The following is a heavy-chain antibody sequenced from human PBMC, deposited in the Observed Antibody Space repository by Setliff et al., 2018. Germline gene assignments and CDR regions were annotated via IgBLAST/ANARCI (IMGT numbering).Heavy chain of an antibody. V-gene: IGHV4-31*03. CDR3: ARVALVVVIRNAFDI. Sequence: KPSETLSLTCTVSGGSISSGGYYWSWIRQHSGKGLEWIGYIYYSGSTYYNPSLKSRVTISVDTSKNQFSLKLSSVTAADTAVYYCARVALVVVIRNAFDIWGQGTMVTVSS. D-gene: IGHD2-21*01. CDR2: IYYSGST. CDR1: GGSISSGGYY. J-gene: IGHJ3*02.